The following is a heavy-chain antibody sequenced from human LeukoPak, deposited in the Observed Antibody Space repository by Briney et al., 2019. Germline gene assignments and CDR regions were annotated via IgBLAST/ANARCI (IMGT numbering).Heavy chain of an antibody. Sequence: SEALSLTCTVSGGSISSYYWSWIRQPPGKGREWIGYIYYSGSTNYNPSLRTRVTISVDTSKNHFSLKLSPVTAADTAVYYCARVGSRGYSYGFDYWGQGTLVTVSS. CDR1: GGSISSYY. D-gene: IGHD5-18*01. CDR3: ARVGSRGYSYGFDY. CDR2: IYYSGST. J-gene: IGHJ4*02. V-gene: IGHV4-59*01.